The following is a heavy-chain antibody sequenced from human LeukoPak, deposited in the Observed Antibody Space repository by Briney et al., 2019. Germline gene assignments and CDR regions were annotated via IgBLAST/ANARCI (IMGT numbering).Heavy chain of an antibody. CDR2: ISAYNGNT. J-gene: IGHJ4*02. D-gene: IGHD1-26*01. CDR3: ARGFVSGSYYGLDY. CDR1: GYTFTSYG. V-gene: IGHV1-18*01. Sequence: ASVKVSCKASGYTFTSYGISWVRQAPGQGLEWMGWISAYNGNTNYAQQLQGSVTMTTETSTSTAYMELRSLRSDDTAVYYCARGFVSGSYYGLDYWGQGTLVTVSS.